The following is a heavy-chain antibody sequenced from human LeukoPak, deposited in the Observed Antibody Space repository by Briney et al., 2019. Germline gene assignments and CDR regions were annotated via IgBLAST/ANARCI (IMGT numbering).Heavy chain of an antibody. J-gene: IGHJ4*02. D-gene: IGHD4-17*01. CDR3: ASLNTVFLRSYYFDY. V-gene: IGHV3-21*01. CDR2: ISSSSSYI. Sequence: GGSLRLSCAASGFTFSSYSMNWVRQAPGKGLEWVSSISSSSSYIYYADSVKGRFTISRDNAKSSLYLQMNSLRAEDTAVYYCASLNTVFLRSYYFDYWGQGTLVTVSS. CDR1: GFTFSSYS.